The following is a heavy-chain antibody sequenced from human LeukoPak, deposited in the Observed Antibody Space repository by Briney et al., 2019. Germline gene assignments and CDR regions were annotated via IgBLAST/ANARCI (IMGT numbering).Heavy chain of an antibody. Sequence: SVKVSCKASGGTFSNYAINWVRQAPGQGLEWMGGIIPFFGTGNVAQKFQGRVTITADESTSTAYMELSSLRSEDTAMYYCARVGVFRSSLVVPIHEGHYFDFWGQGTLVTVSS. J-gene: IGHJ4*02. D-gene: IGHD3-22*01. CDR1: GGTFSNYA. CDR3: ARVGVFRSSLVVPIHEGHYFDF. V-gene: IGHV1-69*13. CDR2: IIPFFGTG.